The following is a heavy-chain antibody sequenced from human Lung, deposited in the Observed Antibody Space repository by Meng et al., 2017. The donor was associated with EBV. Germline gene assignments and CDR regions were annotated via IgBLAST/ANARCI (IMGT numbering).Heavy chain of an antibody. CDR1: GFTFRNAW. CDR3: TRWSYGGTAY. D-gene: IGHD4-23*01. J-gene: IGHJ4*02. V-gene: IGHV3-15*01. Sequence: VGSGGGVKMPWGSLRLSCAASGFTFRNAWRSWVRQAPGKGLGGVGRIKSKTDGWTTDYAAPVKGRFTISRDDSKNTLYLQMNSLKTEDTAVYYCTRWSYGGTAYWGQGTLVTVSS. CDR2: IKSKTDGWTT.